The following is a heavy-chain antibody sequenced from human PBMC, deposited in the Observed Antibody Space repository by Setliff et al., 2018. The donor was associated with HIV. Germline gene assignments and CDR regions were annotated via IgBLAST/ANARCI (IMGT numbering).Heavy chain of an antibody. CDR3: ARVSAGKDYYDSSGYYYRLDY. CDR1: GGSINNYY. CDR2: IYYSGST. D-gene: IGHD3-22*01. Sequence: SETLSLTCTVSGGSINNYYWSWIRQPPGKGLEWIGFIYYSGSTNYNPSLKSRVTISVDTSTNQFSLKLNSVTAADTAVYYCARVSAGKDYYDSSGYYYRLDYWGQGTLVTVSS. J-gene: IGHJ4*02. V-gene: IGHV4-59*01.